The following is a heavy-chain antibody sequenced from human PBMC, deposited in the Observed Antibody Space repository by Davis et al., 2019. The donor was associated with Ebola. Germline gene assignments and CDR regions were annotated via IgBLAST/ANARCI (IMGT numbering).Heavy chain of an antibody. CDR2: IYYSGST. Sequence: SETLSLTCTVSGGSISSYYWGWIRQPPGKGLEWIGSIYYSGSTNYNPSLKSRVTISVDTSKNQFSLKLSSVTAADTAVYYCARAGYSGYDLHYWGQGTLVTVSS. V-gene: IGHV4-39*07. CDR1: GGSISSYY. J-gene: IGHJ4*02. CDR3: ARAGYSGYDLHY. D-gene: IGHD5-12*01.